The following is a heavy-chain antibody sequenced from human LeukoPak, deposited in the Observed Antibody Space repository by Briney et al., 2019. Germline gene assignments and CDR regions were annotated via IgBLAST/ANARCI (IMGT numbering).Heavy chain of an antibody. J-gene: IGHJ4*02. CDR1: GFTFSSYA. CDR3: AKCLGDGTNYYFAH. V-gene: IGHV3-23*01. CDR2: ISGSGDNS. D-gene: IGHD4/OR15-4a*01. Sequence: PGGSLRLSCAASGFTFSSYAMGWVRLAPGKGLEWVSLISGSGDNSYYADSVKGRLTISRDNSKNTLYLQMSSLRAEDTALYYCAKCLGDGTNYYFAHWGQGTLVTVSS.